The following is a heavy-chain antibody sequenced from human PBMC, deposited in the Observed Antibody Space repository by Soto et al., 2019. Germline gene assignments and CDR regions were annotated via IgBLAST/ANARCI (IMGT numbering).Heavy chain of an antibody. CDR2: ISAYNGNT. CDR1: VYTFTSYG. J-gene: IGHJ6*02. Sequence: ASVKVSCKASVYTFTSYGISCVRQAPGQGLEWMGWISAYNGNTNYAQKLQGRVTMTTDTSTSTAYMELRSLRSDDTAVYYCARGTAMGSYYYYGMDVWGQGTTVTVSS. V-gene: IGHV1-18*01. CDR3: ARGTAMGSYYYYGMDV. D-gene: IGHD5-18*01.